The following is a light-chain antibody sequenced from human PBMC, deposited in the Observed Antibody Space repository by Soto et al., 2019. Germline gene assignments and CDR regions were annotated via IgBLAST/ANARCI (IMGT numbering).Light chain of an antibody. CDR3: QSYDTTLGGWL. CDR2: ATS. Sequence: QSVLTQPPSVSGAPGQRVTISCTGSSSNVGTAYEVHWYQQLPGTAPTLLIFATSNRASGVPARFSGSKSGTSASLAITGLQADDEATYYCQSYDTTLGGWLFGGGTKLTVL. J-gene: IGLJ3*02. V-gene: IGLV1-40*01. CDR1: SSNVGTAYE.